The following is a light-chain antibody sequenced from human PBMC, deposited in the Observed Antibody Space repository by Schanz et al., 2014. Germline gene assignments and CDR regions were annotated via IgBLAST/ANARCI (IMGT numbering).Light chain of an antibody. CDR1: QSIGSY. Sequence: EIVLTQSPVTLSLSPGERATLSCRASQSIGSYLAWYQQKPGQAPRLLIYDASNRATGIPARFSGSGSGTDFTLTISSLEPEDFAVYYCQQRSSMPITFGPGTTVDIK. CDR3: QQRSSMPIT. V-gene: IGKV3-11*01. J-gene: IGKJ3*01. CDR2: DAS.